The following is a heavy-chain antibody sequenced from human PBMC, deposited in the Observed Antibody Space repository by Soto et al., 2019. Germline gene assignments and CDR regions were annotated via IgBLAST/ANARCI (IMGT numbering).Heavy chain of an antibody. CDR1: GFTFSSYW. D-gene: IGHD3-22*01. Sequence: EVQLVESGGDFVQPGGSLRLSCAASGFTFSSYWMHWVRQVPGKGLVWLSRINSDGSRVNYADSVKGRFAISRDNAKNTLYLHVNSLTVEDTAVYSCARGGSGAYYQDYWGRGTLVTVSS. CDR3: ARGGSGAYYQDY. J-gene: IGHJ4*02. CDR2: INSDGSRV. V-gene: IGHV3-74*01.